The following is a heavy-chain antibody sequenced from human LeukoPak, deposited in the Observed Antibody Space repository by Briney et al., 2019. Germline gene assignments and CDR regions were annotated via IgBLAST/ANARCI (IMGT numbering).Heavy chain of an antibody. D-gene: IGHD6-19*01. J-gene: IGHJ4*02. CDR1: GFTFSSYG. Sequence: GGTLRLSCAASGFTFSSYGMSWVRQAPGKGLEWVSVISGSGGSTYYADSVKGRFTISRDNSKNTVYLQMNSLRVEDTAVYYCARDFSAWSRDYWGQGTLVTVST. CDR3: ARDFSAWSRDY. V-gene: IGHV3-23*01. CDR2: ISGSGGST.